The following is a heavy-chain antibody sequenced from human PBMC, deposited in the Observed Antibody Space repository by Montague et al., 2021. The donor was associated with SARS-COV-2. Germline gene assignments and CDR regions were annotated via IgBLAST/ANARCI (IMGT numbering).Heavy chain of an antibody. D-gene: IGHD3-22*01. V-gene: IGHV4-59*08. Sequence: SETLSLTCTVSGGSISSYYWSWVRQPPGKGLEWIGYIYYGGSTNYSPSFKGRVIMSVDTSNNQFSLRLTSVTAADTAVYYCARGALFYDSSGYYSDALDIWGQGTMVTVSS. CDR3: ARGALFYDSSGYYSDALDI. CDR2: IYYGGST. J-gene: IGHJ3*02. CDR1: GGSISSYY.